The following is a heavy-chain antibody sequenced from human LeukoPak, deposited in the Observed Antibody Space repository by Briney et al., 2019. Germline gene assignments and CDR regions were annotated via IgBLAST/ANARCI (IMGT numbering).Heavy chain of an antibody. V-gene: IGHV3-49*04. CDR1: GFTFSSYD. CDR2: IRSKAYGGTT. Sequence: GGSLRLSCAASGFTFSSYDIHWVRQAPGKGLEWVGFIRSKAYGGTTEYAASVKGRFTISRDDSKSIAYLQMNSLKTEDTAVYYCTRVEATMMVVVITTGDYWGQGTLVTVSS. J-gene: IGHJ4*02. CDR3: TRVEATMMVVVITTGDY. D-gene: IGHD3-22*01.